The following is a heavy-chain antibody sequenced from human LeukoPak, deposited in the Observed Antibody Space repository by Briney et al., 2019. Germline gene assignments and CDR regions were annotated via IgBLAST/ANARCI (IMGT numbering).Heavy chain of an antibody. D-gene: IGHD3-3*01. V-gene: IGHV1-8*01. J-gene: IGHJ4*02. CDR3: ARVKISGSDFWSGQKREYYFDY. Sequence: ASVKVSCKASGYTFTSYDINWGRQATGPGLEWMGWMKPNSGKRGYAQKFQGRVTMTRNTSISTAYMELSSLRSEDTAVYYCARVKISGSDFWSGQKREYYFDYWGQGTLVTVSS. CDR2: MKPNSGKR. CDR1: GYTFTSYD.